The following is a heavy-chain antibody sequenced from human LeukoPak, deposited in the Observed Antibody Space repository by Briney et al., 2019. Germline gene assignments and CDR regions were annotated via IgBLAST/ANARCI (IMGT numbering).Heavy chain of an antibody. V-gene: IGHV3-7*01. Sequence: GGSLRLSCAASGFTFSTYWMAWVRQPPGKGLEWVANIKGDESAKHQADSVKGRFTISRDNAQNSVYLHMRSLRGEDTAVYYCARDVGGSLDYWGQGTLVTVSS. CDR2: IKGDESAK. CDR1: GFTFSTYW. CDR3: ARDVGGSLDY. J-gene: IGHJ4*02. D-gene: IGHD1-26*01.